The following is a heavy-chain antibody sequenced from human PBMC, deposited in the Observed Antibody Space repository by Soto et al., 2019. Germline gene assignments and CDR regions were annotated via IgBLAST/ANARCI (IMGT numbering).Heavy chain of an antibody. CDR1: GFSFSDYS. D-gene: IGHD1-20*01. Sequence: GGSLRLSCAASGFSFSDYSMSWVRQAPGKGLEWVSFIDLSGTTTYYSDSVKGRFTISKDRSRKTVFLQMNSLRVEDTAIYYWGKARRTDGIHSFDSWGLGALVTVSS. CDR2: IDLSGTTT. CDR3: GKARRTDGIHSFDS. J-gene: IGHJ4*02. V-gene: IGHV3-23*05.